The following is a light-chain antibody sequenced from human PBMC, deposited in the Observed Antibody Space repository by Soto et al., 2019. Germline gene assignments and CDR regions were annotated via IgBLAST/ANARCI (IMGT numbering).Light chain of an antibody. CDR2: GAS. Sequence: EIVMTQSPATLSGSPGERATLYCGASQSVSSNLAWYQQKPGQAPRLLIYGASTRATGIPARFSGSGSGTEFTLTISSLQSEDFAVYYCQQFNNWPPWTFGQGTKVEIK. CDR3: QQFNNWPPWT. V-gene: IGKV3-15*01. J-gene: IGKJ1*01. CDR1: QSVSSN.